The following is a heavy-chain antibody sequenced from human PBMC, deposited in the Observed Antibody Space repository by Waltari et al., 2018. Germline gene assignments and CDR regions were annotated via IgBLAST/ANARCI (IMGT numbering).Heavy chain of an antibody. V-gene: IGHV1-24*01. CDR2: FDPEDGET. CDR3: ATAYSGSLAGAFDI. J-gene: IGHJ3*02. CDR1: GYTLTELS. Sequence: QVQLVQSGAEVTKPGASVKVSCTVSGYTLTELSIPWVRQAPGKGLEWMGGFDPEDGETIYAQKFQGRVTMTEDTSTDTAYMELSSLRSEDTAVYYCATAYSGSLAGAFDIWGQGTMVTVSS. D-gene: IGHD1-26*01.